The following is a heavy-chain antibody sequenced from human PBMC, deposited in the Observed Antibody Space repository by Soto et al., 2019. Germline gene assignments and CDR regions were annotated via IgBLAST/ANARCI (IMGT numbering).Heavy chain of an antibody. J-gene: IGHJ4*02. CDR1: GFTFSSYA. CDR2: ISGSGGST. V-gene: IGHV3-23*01. D-gene: IGHD2-8*01. CDR3: AKGHEYCTNGVCYYFDY. Sequence: GGSLRLSFAASGFTFSSYAMSWVRQAPGKGLEWVSAISGSGGSTYYADSVKGRFTISRDNSKNTLYLQMNSLRAEDTAVYYCAKGHEYCTNGVCYYFDYWGQGTLVTVSS.